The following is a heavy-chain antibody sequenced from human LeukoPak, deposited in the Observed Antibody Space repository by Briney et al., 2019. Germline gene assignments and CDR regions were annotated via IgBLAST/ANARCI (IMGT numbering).Heavy chain of an antibody. CDR2: IYHNGRT. CDR3: ARDARIVGAPCFDY. J-gene: IGHJ4*02. D-gene: IGHD1-26*01. V-gene: IGHV4-59*01. Sequence: SETLSLTCTVSGASFSNDYWSWVRQAPGKGLEWIGYIYHNGRTNYSPSLKSRITMSIDTSQNQFSLKLTSVTAADTAVYYCARDARIVGAPCFDYWGQGTLVTVSS. CDR1: GASFSNDY.